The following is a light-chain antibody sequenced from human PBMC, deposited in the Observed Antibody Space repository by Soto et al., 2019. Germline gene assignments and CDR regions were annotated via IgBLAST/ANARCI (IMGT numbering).Light chain of an antibody. Sequence: QSVLTQPPSVSGAPGQRVTISCTGSSSNIGADYDVHWYQQLPGTAPKLLIYGNSNRPSGVPDRFSGSKSGTSASLAITGLQDEDEADYYYQSYDSSLSAVVFGGGTKLTVL. CDR3: QSYDSSLSAVV. V-gene: IGLV1-40*01. CDR1: SSNIGADYD. CDR2: GNS. J-gene: IGLJ3*02.